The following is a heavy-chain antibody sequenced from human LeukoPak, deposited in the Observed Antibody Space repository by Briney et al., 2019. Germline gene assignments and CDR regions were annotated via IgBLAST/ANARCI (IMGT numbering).Heavy chain of an antibody. Sequence: ASVKVSCKASGGTFSSYTISWVRQAPGQGLEWMGRIIPILGIANYAQKFQGRVTITADKSTSTAYMELSSLRSEDTAVYYCARTWYGSGSYTRYPFDYWGQGTLVTVSS. J-gene: IGHJ4*02. D-gene: IGHD3-10*01. CDR1: GGTFSSYT. CDR2: IIPILGIA. CDR3: ARTWYGSGSYTRYPFDY. V-gene: IGHV1-69*02.